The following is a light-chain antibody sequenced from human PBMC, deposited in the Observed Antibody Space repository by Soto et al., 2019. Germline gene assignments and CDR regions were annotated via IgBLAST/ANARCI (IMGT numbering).Light chain of an antibody. CDR1: SSDVGGYNY. V-gene: IGLV2-8*01. CDR3: RSFAGNNHLV. CDR2: EVS. J-gene: IGLJ2*01. Sequence: QSVLTQPPSASGSPGQSVTISCTGTSSDVGGYNYVSWYQQHPGKAPKLMISEVSKRPSGVPDRFSGSKSGNTASLTVSGFQAEDEADYYSRSFAGNNHLVFGPGTKLTVL.